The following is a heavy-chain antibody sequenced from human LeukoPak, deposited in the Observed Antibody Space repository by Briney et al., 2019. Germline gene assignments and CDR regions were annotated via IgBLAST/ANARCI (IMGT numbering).Heavy chain of an antibody. J-gene: IGHJ4*02. Sequence: GGSLRLSCAASGFTFSSYGIHWVRRAPGKGLEWVALLWFDGSNKHYADSVKGRFTISRDTSQNTLYLQMNNLRAEDTAVYYCARGYYGDYSSAYWGQGTLVTVSS. V-gene: IGHV3-33*01. CDR1: GFTFSSYG. CDR3: ARGYYGDYSSAY. D-gene: IGHD4-17*01. CDR2: LWFDGSNK.